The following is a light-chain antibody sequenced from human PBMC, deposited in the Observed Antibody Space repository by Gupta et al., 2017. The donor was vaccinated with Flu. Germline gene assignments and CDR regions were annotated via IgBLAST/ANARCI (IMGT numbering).Light chain of an antibody. Sequence: GGNNLGSRNVHWYQEKPGEDPVLIICRNNNRPSEIPERFSDSKSENTAALTVIGAQAGDEADYYCHAWGSFTAWVFGGGTKVTVL. CDR2: RNN. J-gene: IGLJ3*02. CDR3: HAWGSFTAWV. V-gene: IGLV3-9*01. CDR1: NLGSRN.